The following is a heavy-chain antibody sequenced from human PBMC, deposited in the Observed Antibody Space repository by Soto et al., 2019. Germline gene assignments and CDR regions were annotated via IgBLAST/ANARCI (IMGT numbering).Heavy chain of an antibody. CDR2: ISGSGGST. Sequence: GGSLRLSCAASGFTFSSYAMSWVRQAPGKGLEWVSAISGSGGSTYYADSVKGRFTISRDNSKNTLYLQMNSLRAEDTAVYYCAKDRDYYDSSGYYLAQTGDAFDIWGQGTMVTVSS. V-gene: IGHV3-23*01. D-gene: IGHD3-22*01. CDR3: AKDRDYYDSSGYYLAQTGDAFDI. J-gene: IGHJ3*02. CDR1: GFTFSSYA.